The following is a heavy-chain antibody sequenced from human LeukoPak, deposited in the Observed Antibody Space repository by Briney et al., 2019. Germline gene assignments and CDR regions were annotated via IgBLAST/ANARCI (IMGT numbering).Heavy chain of an antibody. Sequence: GRSLRLSCAVSGFTFTNYGMNWVRQAPGKGLEGVSSISNSGSNTHYADAVKGRCTSSRDTSKNTLYLQMNSLRAEGTAVYYGAMLAVDMVASEGNWGQGTLVTVSS. CDR3: AMLAVDMVASEGN. D-gene: IGHD5-12*01. CDR2: ISNSGSNT. CDR1: GFTFTNYG. J-gene: IGHJ4*02. V-gene: IGHV3-23*01.